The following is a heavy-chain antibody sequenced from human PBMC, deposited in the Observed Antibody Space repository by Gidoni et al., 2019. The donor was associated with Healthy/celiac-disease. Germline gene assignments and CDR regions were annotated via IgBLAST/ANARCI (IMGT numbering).Heavy chain of an antibody. CDR1: GFTFDDYA. Sequence: EVQLVESGGGLVQPGRSLRLSCAASGFTFDDYAMHWVRQAPGKGLEWVSGISWNSGSIGYADSVNGRFTISRDNAKNSLYLQMNSLRAEDTALYYCAKGGVDGDYVSDLWGRGTLVTVSS. D-gene: IGHD4-17*01. J-gene: IGHJ2*01. CDR2: ISWNSGSI. V-gene: IGHV3-9*01. CDR3: AKGGVDGDYVSDL.